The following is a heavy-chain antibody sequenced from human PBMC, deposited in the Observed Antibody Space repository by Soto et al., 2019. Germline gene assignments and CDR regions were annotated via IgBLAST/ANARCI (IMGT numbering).Heavy chain of an antibody. J-gene: IGHJ4*02. Sequence: ASVKVSCKASGGTFSSYAISWVRQAPGQGLEWMGGIIPIFGTANYAQKFQGRVTITADESTSTAYMELSSLRSEDTAVYYCATSPSSGWFVFDYWGQGTLVTVSS. CDR1: GGTFSSYA. V-gene: IGHV1-69*13. CDR3: ATSPSSGWFVFDY. CDR2: IIPIFGTA. D-gene: IGHD6-19*01.